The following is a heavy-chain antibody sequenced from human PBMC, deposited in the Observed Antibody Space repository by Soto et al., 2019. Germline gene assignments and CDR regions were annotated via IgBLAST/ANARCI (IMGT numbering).Heavy chain of an antibody. V-gene: IGHV4-39*01. CDR3: ARHGGYIIDYYGMDV. Sequence: SETLSLTCTVSGGSISSSSYYWGWIRQPPGKGLEWIGSIYYSGSTYYNPSLKSRVTISVDTSKNQFSLKLSSVTAADTAVYYCARHGGYIIDYYGMDVWGQGTTVTVSS. CDR2: IYYSGST. J-gene: IGHJ6*02. D-gene: IGHD2-15*01. CDR1: GGSISSSSYY.